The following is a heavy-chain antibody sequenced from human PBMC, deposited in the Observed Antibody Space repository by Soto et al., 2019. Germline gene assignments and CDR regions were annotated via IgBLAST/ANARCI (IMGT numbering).Heavy chain of an antibody. CDR3: ARNLYYYDSSGYFY. D-gene: IGHD3-22*01. CDR1: GYTLTNYA. Sequence: ASVKVSCKASGYTLTNYAMHWVRQAPGQRLEWMGWINADNGNTKYSQKFQGRVTITRDTSASTAYMELSSLRSEDTAVYYCARNLYYYDSSGYFYWGQGTLVTVSS. V-gene: IGHV1-3*01. J-gene: IGHJ4*02. CDR2: INADNGNT.